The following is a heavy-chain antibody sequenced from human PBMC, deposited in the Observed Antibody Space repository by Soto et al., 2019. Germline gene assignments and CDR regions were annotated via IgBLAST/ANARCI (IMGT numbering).Heavy chain of an antibody. CDR2: IWYDGSNK. D-gene: IGHD1-7*01. V-gene: IGHV3-33*01. CDR3: ARDRLRWNYDWFDP. CDR1: GFTFSSYG. J-gene: IGHJ5*02. Sequence: GGSLRLSCAASGFTFSSYGMHWVRQAPGKGLEWVAVIWYDGSNKYYADSVKGRFTISRDNSKNTLYLQMNSLRAEDTAVYYCARDRLRWNYDWFDPWGQGTLVTVSS.